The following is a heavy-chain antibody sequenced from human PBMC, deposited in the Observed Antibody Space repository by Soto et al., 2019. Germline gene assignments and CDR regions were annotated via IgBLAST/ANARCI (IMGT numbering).Heavy chain of an antibody. J-gene: IGHJ4*02. CDR1: GYNFAGYW. V-gene: IGHV5-51*01. CDR2: IYPSDSDT. D-gene: IGHD3-3*01. Sequence: GESLKISCKGSGYNFAGYWIAWVGQMPGKGLELMGIIYPSDSDTRYRPSFQGQVTISADKSISSAYLQWSSLRASDTAMYYCARGGVSTRTFDYWGQGTPVTVSS. CDR3: ARGGVSTRTFDY.